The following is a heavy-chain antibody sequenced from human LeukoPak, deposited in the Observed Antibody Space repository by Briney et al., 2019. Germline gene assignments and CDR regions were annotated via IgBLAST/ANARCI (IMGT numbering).Heavy chain of an antibody. V-gene: IGHV3-48*03. CDR1: GFTFSSYA. D-gene: IGHD2/OR15-2a*01. CDR3: ARVPLCGLVY. Sequence: GGSLRLSCAASGFTFSSYAMNWVRQAPGKGLEWVSYISSSGSTIYYADSVKGRFTISRDNAKNSLYLQMNSLRAEDTAVYYCARVPLCGLVYWGQGTLVTVSS. CDR2: ISSSGSTI. J-gene: IGHJ4*02.